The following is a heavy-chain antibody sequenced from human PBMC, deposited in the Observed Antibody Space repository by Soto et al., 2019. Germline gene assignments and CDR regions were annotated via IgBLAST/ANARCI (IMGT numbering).Heavy chain of an antibody. CDR1: GFTFSSYW. V-gene: IGHV3-7*01. Sequence: GGSLRLSCAASGFTFSSYWMSWVRQAPGKGLEWVANIKQDGSEKYYVDSVKGRFTISRDNSKNTLYLQMNSLRAEDTAVYYCAKDHYCYDSSGYYPRFAEYFQHWGQGTLVTVSS. CDR2: IKQDGSEK. D-gene: IGHD3-22*01. CDR3: AKDHYCYDSSGYYPRFAEYFQH. J-gene: IGHJ1*01.